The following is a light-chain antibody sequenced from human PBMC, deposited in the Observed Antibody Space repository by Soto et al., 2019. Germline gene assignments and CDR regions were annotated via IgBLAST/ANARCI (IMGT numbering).Light chain of an antibody. Sequence: QSALTQPASVSGSPGRSIAISCTGTSSDVGGYSYVSWYQQQPGKAPKLVISDVSNRPAGVSDRFSGSKSGNTASLTISGLQTDDEADYYCAPYTTSSTYVFGTGTKVTVL. CDR1: SSDVGGYSY. CDR3: APYTTSSTYV. J-gene: IGLJ1*01. V-gene: IGLV2-14*01. CDR2: DVS.